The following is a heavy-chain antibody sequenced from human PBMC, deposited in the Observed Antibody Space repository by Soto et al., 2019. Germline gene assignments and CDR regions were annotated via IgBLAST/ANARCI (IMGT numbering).Heavy chain of an antibody. CDR3: ARLAVTSSTHFDF. D-gene: IGHD2-21*02. Sequence: GESLKISCKGSGYSFIAYWIGWVRQMPGKGLELMGIIYPADSDIRYSPSFQGQVTISADKSISTAYLQWSSLKASDTAIYYCARLAVTSSTHFDFWGQGTPVTV. V-gene: IGHV5-51*01. CDR1: GYSFIAYW. CDR2: IYPADSDI. J-gene: IGHJ4*02.